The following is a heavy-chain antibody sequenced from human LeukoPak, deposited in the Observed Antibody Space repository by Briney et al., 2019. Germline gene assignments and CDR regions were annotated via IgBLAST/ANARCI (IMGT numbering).Heavy chain of an antibody. CDR1: GGSVSSGTYY. Sequence: PSETLSLTCTVSGGSVSSGTYYWSWIRQPPGKGPEWIGYIYYSGSTNYNPSLKSRVTVSVDTSKNQCSLKLNSVTTADTAVYYCTRSTNLEAFDIWGQGTMVTVSS. D-gene: IGHD2-8*01. CDR2: IYYSGST. CDR3: TRSTNLEAFDI. V-gene: IGHV4-61*01. J-gene: IGHJ3*02.